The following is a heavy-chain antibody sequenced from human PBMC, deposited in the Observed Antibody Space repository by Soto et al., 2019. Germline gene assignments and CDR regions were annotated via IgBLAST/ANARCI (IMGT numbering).Heavy chain of an antibody. CDR2: IYYSGST. J-gene: IGHJ4*02. CDR1: GGSISSGDYY. V-gene: IGHV4-30-4*01. Sequence: SETLSLTCTVSGGSISSGDYYWSWIRQPPEKGLEWIGYIYYSGSTYYNPSLKSRVTISVDTPKNQFSLKLSSVTAADTAVYYCARFLEKHYYDSSGYYEDYWGQGTLVTVSS. D-gene: IGHD3-22*01. CDR3: ARFLEKHYYDSSGYYEDY.